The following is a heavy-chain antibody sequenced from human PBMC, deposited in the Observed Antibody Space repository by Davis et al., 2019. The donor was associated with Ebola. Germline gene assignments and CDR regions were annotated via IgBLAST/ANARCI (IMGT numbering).Heavy chain of an antibody. CDR3: TRNNWFDP. Sequence: MPSETLSLTCTLSGGSISSSSYYWSWIRQPPGKGLEWIGEVSHSGLTNYNPSLKSRDTISIDMSKNQFSLKLSSMTAADTAVYYCTRNNWFDPWGQGTLVTVSS. J-gene: IGHJ5*02. V-gene: IGHV4-39*07. CDR2: VSHSGLT. CDR1: GGSISSSSYY.